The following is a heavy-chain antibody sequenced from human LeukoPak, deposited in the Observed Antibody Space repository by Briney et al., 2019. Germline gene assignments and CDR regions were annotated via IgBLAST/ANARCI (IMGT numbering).Heavy chain of an antibody. V-gene: IGHV4-39*01. CDR2: IYYSGST. CDR1: GGSISSSSYY. J-gene: IGHJ3*02. CDR3: ARGREQPGHDAFDI. D-gene: IGHD1/OR15-1a*01. Sequence: PSETLSLTCTVSGGSISSSSYYWGWIRQPPGKGLEWIGSIYYSGSTYYNPSLKSRVTISVDTSKIQFSLNLTSVTAADTAVYFCARGREQPGHDAFDIWGQGTRVTVSS.